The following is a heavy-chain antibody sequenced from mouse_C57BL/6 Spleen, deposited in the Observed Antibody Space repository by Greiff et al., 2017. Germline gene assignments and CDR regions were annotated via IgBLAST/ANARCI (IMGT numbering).Heavy chain of an antibody. V-gene: IGHV1-15*01. CDR1: GYTFTDYE. J-gene: IGHJ3*01. CDR3: TRWSYSNYVFFAY. Sequence: VQLQQSGAELVRPGASVTLSCKASGYTFTDYEMHWVKQTPVHGLEWIGAIDPETGGTAYNQKFKGKAILTADKSSSTAYMELRSLTSEDSAVYYCTRWSYSNYVFFAYWGQGTLVTVSA. CDR2: IDPETGGT. D-gene: IGHD2-5*01.